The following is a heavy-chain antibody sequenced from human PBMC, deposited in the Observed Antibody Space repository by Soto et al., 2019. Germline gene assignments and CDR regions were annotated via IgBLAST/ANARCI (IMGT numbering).Heavy chain of an antibody. D-gene: IGHD3-10*01. Sequence: ASVKVSCKASGYTFTSYGISWVRQAPGQGLEWMGWISAYNGNTNYAQKLQGRVTMTTGTSTSTAYMELRSLRSDDTAVYYCARDLRVWFGELLSDDYWGQGTLVTVSS. CDR1: GYTFTSYG. V-gene: IGHV1-18*01. J-gene: IGHJ4*02. CDR2: ISAYNGNT. CDR3: ARDLRVWFGELLSDDY.